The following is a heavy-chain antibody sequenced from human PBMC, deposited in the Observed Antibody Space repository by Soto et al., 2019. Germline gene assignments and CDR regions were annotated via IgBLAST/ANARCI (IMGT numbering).Heavy chain of an antibody. CDR3: AKDSGSYGFFDN. CDR1: GFTFSSYA. Sequence: EGQLLESGGGLVQPGGSLRLSCAASGFTFSSYAMSWVRQAPGKGLEWVSTISDSGGSTYYADSVKGRFTISRDNSKKTLYLQMNSLRADDTAVYYCAKDSGSYGFFDNWGQGTLVTVSS. V-gene: IGHV3-23*01. D-gene: IGHD1-26*01. J-gene: IGHJ4*02. CDR2: ISDSGGST.